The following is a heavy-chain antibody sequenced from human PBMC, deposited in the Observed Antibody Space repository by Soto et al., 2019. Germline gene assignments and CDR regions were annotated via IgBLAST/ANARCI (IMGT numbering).Heavy chain of an antibody. CDR1: GFTFSSYG. CDR3: AKDLNYDSSGYYQLFDY. CDR2: ISYDGSNK. D-gene: IGHD3-22*01. V-gene: IGHV3-30*18. Sequence: GGSLRLSCAASGFTFSSYGMHWVRQAPGKGLEWVAVISYDGSNKYYADSVKGRFTISRDNSKNTLYLQMNSLRAEDTAVYYCAKDLNYDSSGYYQLFDYWGQGT. J-gene: IGHJ4*02.